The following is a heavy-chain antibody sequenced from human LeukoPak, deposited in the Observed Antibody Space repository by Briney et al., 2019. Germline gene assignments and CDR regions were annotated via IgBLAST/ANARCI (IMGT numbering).Heavy chain of an antibody. J-gene: IGHJ4*02. CDR3: ARENEEVGATVD. Sequence: GASVKVSCKVSGYTLTEFSMHWVRQAPGKGLEWMGWISAYNGNTNYAQKLQGRVTMTTDTSTSTAYMELRSLRSDDTAVYYCARENEEVGATVDWGQGTLVTVSS. CDR2: ISAYNGNT. CDR1: GYTLTEFS. V-gene: IGHV1-18*04. D-gene: IGHD1-26*01.